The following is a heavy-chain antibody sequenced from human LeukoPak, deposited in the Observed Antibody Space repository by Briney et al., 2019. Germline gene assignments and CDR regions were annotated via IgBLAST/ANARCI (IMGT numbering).Heavy chain of an antibody. CDR3: ARVPTYYDFWSAPRPLYYFDY. Sequence: GASVKVSCKASGYTFTSYDINWVRQATGQGLEWMGWMNPNSGNTGYAQKFQGRVTMTRNTSISTAYMELSSLRSEDTAVYYCARVPTYYDFWSAPRPLYYFDYWGQGTLVTVSS. V-gene: IGHV1-8*01. D-gene: IGHD3-3*01. CDR1: GYTFTSYD. CDR2: MNPNSGNT. J-gene: IGHJ4*02.